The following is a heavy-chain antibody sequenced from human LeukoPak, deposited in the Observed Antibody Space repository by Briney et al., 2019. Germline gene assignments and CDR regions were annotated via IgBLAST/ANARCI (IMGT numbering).Heavy chain of an antibody. V-gene: IGHV4-39*07. CDR3: AREDSYGSLYYFDY. CDR1: GGSISSSSYY. D-gene: IGHD5-18*01. Sequence: SETLSLTCTVSGGSISSSSYYWGWIRQPPGKGLEWIGSIYYSGSTYYNPSLKSRVTISVDTSKNQFSLKLSSVTAADTAVYYCAREDSYGSLYYFDYWGQGTLVTVSS. J-gene: IGHJ4*02. CDR2: IYYSGST.